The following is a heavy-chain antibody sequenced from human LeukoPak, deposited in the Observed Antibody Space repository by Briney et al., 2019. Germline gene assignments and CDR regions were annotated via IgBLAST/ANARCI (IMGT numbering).Heavy chain of an antibody. V-gene: IGHV3-23*01. J-gene: IGHJ4*02. D-gene: IGHD6-19*01. Sequence: GGSLRPSCAASGFTFSSYGMSWVRQTPGKGLEWVSTITSGGSTYHADSVRGRLTISRDNSKSTLYLQMNSLRAEDTGVYYCSKSYSSGHWGQGALVTVSS. CDR1: GFTFSSYG. CDR2: ITSGGST. CDR3: SKSYSSGH.